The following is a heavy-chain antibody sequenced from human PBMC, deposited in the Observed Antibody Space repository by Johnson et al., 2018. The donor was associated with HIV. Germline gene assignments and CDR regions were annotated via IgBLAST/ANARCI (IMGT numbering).Heavy chain of an antibody. CDR2: ISYDGSNK. CDR1: GFTFSSYG. D-gene: IGHD3-16*01. CDR3: TTERLRKVLRAFDI. Sequence: QVQLVESGGGMVQPGGSLRLSCAASGFTFSSYGMHWVRQAPGKGLEWVAVISYDGSNKYYADSVKGRFTISRDNSKNTLYLQMNRLKTEDTAVYYCTTERLRKVLRAFDIWGQGTMVTVSS. J-gene: IGHJ3*02. V-gene: IGHV3-30*03.